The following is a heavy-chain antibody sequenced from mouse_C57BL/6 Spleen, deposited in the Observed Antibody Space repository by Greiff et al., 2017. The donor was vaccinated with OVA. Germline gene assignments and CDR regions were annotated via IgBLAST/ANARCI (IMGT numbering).Heavy chain of an antibody. J-gene: IGHJ3*01. CDR2: IYPSDSET. Sequence: QVQLQQPGAELVRPGSSVKLSCKASGYTFTSYWMAWVKQRPGQGLEWIGNIYPSDSETHYNQKFKDKATLTVDKSSSTAYMQLSSLTSEDSAVYYCARRLRGAWFAYWGQGTLVTVSA. CDR3: ARRLRGAWFAY. D-gene: IGHD1-1*01. CDR1: GYTFTSYW. V-gene: IGHV1-61*01.